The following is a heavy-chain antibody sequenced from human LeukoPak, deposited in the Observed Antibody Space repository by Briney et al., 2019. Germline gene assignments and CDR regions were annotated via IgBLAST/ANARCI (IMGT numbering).Heavy chain of an antibody. Sequence: PXGSXXLSCAASGFTFSDXYMTWIRXAPGKGPEGISVISGFASGIYYADSVKGRFTISRDNDKNSLNLDMNTLTTDDTAIYFCARARTLGYFDVWGRGTLVTVSS. CDR2: ISGFASGI. CDR3: ARARTLGYFDV. CDR1: GFTFSDXY. J-gene: IGHJ2*01. V-gene: IGHV3-11*01.